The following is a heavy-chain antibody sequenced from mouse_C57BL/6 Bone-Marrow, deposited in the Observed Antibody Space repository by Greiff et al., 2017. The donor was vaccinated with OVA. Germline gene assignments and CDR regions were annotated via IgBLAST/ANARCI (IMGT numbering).Heavy chain of an antibody. CDR2: IYPRSGNT. CDR1: GYTFTSYG. J-gene: IGHJ3*01. D-gene: IGHD2-1*01. Sequence: VKLQESGAELARPGASVKLSCKASGYTFTSYGISWVKQRTGQGLEWIGEIYPRSGNTYYNEKFKGKATLTADKSSSTAYMELRSLTSEDSAVYFCARVYYGNYIYYWGQGTLVTVSA. CDR3: ARVYYGNYIYY. V-gene: IGHV1-81*01.